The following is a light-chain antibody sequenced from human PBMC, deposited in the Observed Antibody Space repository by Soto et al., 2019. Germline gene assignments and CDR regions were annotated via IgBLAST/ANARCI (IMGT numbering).Light chain of an antibody. J-gene: IGKJ1*01. Sequence: EIVLTQSPGTLSLFPGDRATLSCRASQCLSSNFLAWYQQKPGQAPRLLIYGASRRATDIPDRFSGSGSGTDFALTITRLEPADFAVYFCQQYDTFPRTFGQGTKVEIQ. CDR3: QQYDTFPRT. V-gene: IGKV3-20*01. CDR2: GAS. CDR1: QCLSSNF.